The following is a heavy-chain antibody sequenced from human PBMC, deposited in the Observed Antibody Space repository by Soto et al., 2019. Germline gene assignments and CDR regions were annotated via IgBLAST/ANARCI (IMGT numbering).Heavy chain of an antibody. CDR3: ARDPDSSGYFNWFDP. J-gene: IGHJ5*02. CDR1: GYTFSSYY. D-gene: IGHD3-22*01. CDR2: INPSGGST. Sequence: ASVKVSCKASGYTFSSYYIHWVRQAPGQGLEWMGIINPSGGSTSYAQKFQGRVAMTRDTSTSTVYMEVSSLRSEDTAVYYCARDPDSSGYFNWFDPWGQGTLVTVSS. V-gene: IGHV1-46*01.